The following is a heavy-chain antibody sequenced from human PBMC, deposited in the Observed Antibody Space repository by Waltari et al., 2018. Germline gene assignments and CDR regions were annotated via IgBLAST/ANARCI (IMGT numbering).Heavy chain of an antibody. V-gene: IGHV4-59*08. D-gene: IGHD3-16*01. CDR2: IYYTGST. Sequence: QVQLQESGPGLVKPSETLSLSCAVSGASINSLYLSWIRQSPGRGLEWIGYIYYTGSTRYNPSLQGRAIISLDTSKEHFSLKLRSVTATDTAVYYCARQQFGSEYYYGMDVWGQGTTVTVS. CDR1: GASINSLY. CDR3: ARQQFGSEYYYGMDV. J-gene: IGHJ6*02.